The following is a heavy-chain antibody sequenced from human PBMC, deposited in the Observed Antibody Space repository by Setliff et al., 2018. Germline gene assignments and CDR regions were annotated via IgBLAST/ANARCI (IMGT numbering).Heavy chain of an antibody. D-gene: IGHD1-1*01. J-gene: IGHJ2*01. CDR1: GYTFISYW. CDR2: IYPGDSDT. V-gene: IGHV5-51*01. CDR3: TRLETANPWYFDL. Sequence: GEPLKISCQGSGYTFISYWIGWVRQVPGKGLEWMGIIYPGDSDTRYSPSFRGQVTISADKSLRTAYLQWRSLKASDTAMYYCTRLETANPWYFDLWGRGTLVTVSS.